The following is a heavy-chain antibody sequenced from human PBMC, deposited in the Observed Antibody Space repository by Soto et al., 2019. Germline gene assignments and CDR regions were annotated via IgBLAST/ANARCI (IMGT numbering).Heavy chain of an antibody. Sequence: QVQLQESGPGLVKPSETLSLTCTVSGGSISSYYWSWIRQPPGKGLEWIGYIYYSGSTNYNPSLKRRFTITIHTTKNQSSLKLSSVTAADTAVYYCARTYYYDSSGYYPYWYCNLWGRGTLVTVSS. V-gene: IGHV4-59*01. D-gene: IGHD3-22*01. J-gene: IGHJ2*01. CDR2: IYYSGST. CDR1: GGSISSYY. CDR3: ARTYYYDSSGYYPYWYCNL.